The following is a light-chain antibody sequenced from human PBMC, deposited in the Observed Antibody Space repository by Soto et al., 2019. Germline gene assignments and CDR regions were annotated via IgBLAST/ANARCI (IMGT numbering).Light chain of an antibody. J-gene: IGKJ3*01. CDR3: QQRSNWPLT. Sequence: IVLTQSPGTLSLSPGERATLSCSASQSVSSYLAWYQQKPGQPPRLLIYDASNRATGIPARFSGSGSGTDFTLTISSLEPEDFAVYYCQQRSNWPLTFGHGTKVDIK. V-gene: IGKV3-11*01. CDR2: DAS. CDR1: QSVSSY.